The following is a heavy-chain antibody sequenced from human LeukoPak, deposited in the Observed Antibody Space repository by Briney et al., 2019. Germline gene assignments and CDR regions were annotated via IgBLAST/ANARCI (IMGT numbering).Heavy chain of an antibody. CDR2: ISYDGSNK. CDR3: AKTGYSSGWYFDY. V-gene: IGHV3-30*18. CDR1: GFTFSNYG. D-gene: IGHD6-19*01. J-gene: IGHJ4*02. Sequence: GGSLRLSCAASGFTFSNYGMHWVRQAPGKGLEWVAVISYDGSNKYYADSVKGRFTISRDNSKNTLSLQMNSLRAEDTAVYYCAKTGYSSGWYFDYRGQGTLVTVSS.